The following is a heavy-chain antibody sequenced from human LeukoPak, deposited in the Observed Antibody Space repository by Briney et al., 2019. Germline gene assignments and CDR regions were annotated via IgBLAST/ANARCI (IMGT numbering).Heavy chain of an antibody. J-gene: IGHJ5*02. D-gene: IGHD3-10*01. CDR3: AREVSLWFGELLQTYNWFDP. CDR2: ISAYIGNP. CDR1: GYTFTGYG. V-gene: IGHV1-18*04. Sequence: ASLKVSCKASGYTFTGYGISCVRQAPGQGLEWMGWISAYIGNPNSAQKLQGRVTMTTVTSTSTAYVELRSLRSDDTAVYYCAREVSLWFGELLQTYNWFDPWGQGTLATVSS.